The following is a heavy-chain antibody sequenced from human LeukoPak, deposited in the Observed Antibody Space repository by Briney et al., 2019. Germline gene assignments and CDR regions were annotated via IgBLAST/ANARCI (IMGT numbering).Heavy chain of an antibody. D-gene: IGHD2-2*01. Sequence: GGSLGLSCAASGFTFSNYWMSWVRQAPGKGLEWVANIKQDGSEEYYVDSVKGRFTISRDNAKNSLYLQMNSLRAEDTAVYYCARRRYCSSTSCQNWFDPWGQGTLVTVSS. CDR1: GFTFSNYW. J-gene: IGHJ5*02. CDR2: IKQDGSEE. V-gene: IGHV3-7*03. CDR3: ARRRYCSSTSCQNWFDP.